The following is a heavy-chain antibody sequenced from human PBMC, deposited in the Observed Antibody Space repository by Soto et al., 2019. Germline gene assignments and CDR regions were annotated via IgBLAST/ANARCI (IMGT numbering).Heavy chain of an antibody. CDR1: GFTVSSNY. CDR3: ARVPSPYYAFDY. D-gene: IGHD3-10*01. CDR2: IYSGGST. J-gene: IGHJ4*02. V-gene: IGHV3-53*02. Sequence: EVQLVETGGGLIQPGGSLRLSCAAYGFTVSSNYMSWVRQAPGKGLEWVSVIYSGGSTYYADSVKGRFTISRDNSKNTLYLQMNSLRAEDTAVYYCARVPSPYYAFDYWGQGTLVTVSS.